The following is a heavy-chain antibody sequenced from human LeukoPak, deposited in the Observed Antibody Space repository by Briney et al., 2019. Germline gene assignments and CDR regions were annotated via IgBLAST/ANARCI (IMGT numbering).Heavy chain of an antibody. V-gene: IGHV3-7*01. CDR3: ARVFIGDYGDYQFDY. Sequence: GGSLRLSCAASGFSLSSYWMTWVRQAPGKGLEWVANIKQDGSEKNYVDSVKGRFTISRDNAKNSLYLQMNSLRAEDTALYYCARVFIGDYGDYQFDYWGQGTLVTVSS. CDR2: IKQDGSEK. CDR1: GFSLSSYW. J-gene: IGHJ4*02. D-gene: IGHD4-17*01.